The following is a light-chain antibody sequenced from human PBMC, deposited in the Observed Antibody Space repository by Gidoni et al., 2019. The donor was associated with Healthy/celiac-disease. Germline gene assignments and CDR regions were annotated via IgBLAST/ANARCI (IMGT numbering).Light chain of an antibody. CDR2: KAS. CDR3: QQYMT. J-gene: IGKJ1*01. Sequence: DIQMTQSPSTLSASVGDRVTITCRVSQSISSWLAWYQQKPGKAPKLLIYKASSLESGVPSRFSGSGSGTEFTLTISSLQPDDFATYYCQQYMTFGQGTKVEIK. V-gene: IGKV1-5*03. CDR1: QSISSW.